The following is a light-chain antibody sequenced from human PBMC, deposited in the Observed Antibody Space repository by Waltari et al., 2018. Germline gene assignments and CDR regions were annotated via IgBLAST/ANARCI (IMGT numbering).Light chain of an antibody. Sequence: IVLTQSPGTLSLSPGERPTLPCRASQSVTRNFLAWYQQKPGQAPRLLIFAASSRATGIPDRFSGSGSGTDFTLTITRLEPEDFAVYYCQQYGSSPYTFGQGTNLEIK. J-gene: IGKJ2*01. V-gene: IGKV3-20*01. CDR3: QQYGSSPYT. CDR1: QSVTRNF. CDR2: AAS.